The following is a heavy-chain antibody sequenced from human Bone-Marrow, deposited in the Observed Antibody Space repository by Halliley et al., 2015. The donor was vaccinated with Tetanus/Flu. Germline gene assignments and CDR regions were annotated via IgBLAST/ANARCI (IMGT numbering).Heavy chain of an antibody. J-gene: IGHJ4*02. D-gene: IGHD3-3*01. CDR1: GFTFSDYY. CDR2: ISSGGDTI. Sequence: SLRLSCAASGFTFSDYYMSWIRQGPGKGLEWVSTISSGGDTIFFAGSVQGRFSVSRDDARNSMYLQMNSLRAEDTAIYYCARDFRSGYSFFDYWGQGTLVTVSS. CDR3: ARDFRSGYSFFDY. V-gene: IGHV3-11*01.